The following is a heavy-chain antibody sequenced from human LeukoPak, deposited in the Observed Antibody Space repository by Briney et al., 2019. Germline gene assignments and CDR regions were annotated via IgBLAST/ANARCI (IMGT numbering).Heavy chain of an antibody. J-gene: IGHJ4*02. V-gene: IGHV3-9*01. CDR2: ISWNSGSI. CDR3: ARVSQPYSSSYFDY. D-gene: IGHD6-6*01. Sequence: GGSLRLSCAASGFTFDDYAMHWVRQAPGKGLEWVSGISWNSGSIGYADSVKGRFTISRDNAKNSLYLQMNSLRAEDTALYYCARVSQPYSSSYFDYWGQGTLVTVSS. CDR1: GFTFDDYA.